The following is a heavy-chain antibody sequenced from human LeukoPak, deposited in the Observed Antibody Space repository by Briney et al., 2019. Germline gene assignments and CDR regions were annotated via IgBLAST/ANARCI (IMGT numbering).Heavy chain of an antibody. J-gene: IGHJ6*04. Sequence: SETLSLTCTVSGGSISSYYWSWIRQPPGQGLEWIGYIYYSGSTNYNPSLKSRVTISVDTSKNQFSLKLSSVAAADTAVYYCARDMYIAGMDVWGKGTTVTISS. D-gene: IGHD1-14*01. CDR1: GGSISSYY. CDR3: ARDMYIAGMDV. V-gene: IGHV4-59*01. CDR2: IYYSGST.